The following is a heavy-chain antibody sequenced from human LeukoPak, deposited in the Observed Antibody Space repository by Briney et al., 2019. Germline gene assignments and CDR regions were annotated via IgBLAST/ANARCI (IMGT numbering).Heavy chain of an antibody. D-gene: IGHD5-12*01. CDR3: ATGGPREWLLFYY. Sequence: PGGSLRLSCAASGFTFSSYGMHWVRQAPGKGLEWVTVMSYDGTKIHYADSVKGRFTISRDNSKNTLYLQMNSLRAEDTALYYCATGGPREWLLFYYWGQGTPVTVSS. CDR1: GFTFSSYG. CDR2: MSYDGTKI. J-gene: IGHJ4*02. V-gene: IGHV3-30*03.